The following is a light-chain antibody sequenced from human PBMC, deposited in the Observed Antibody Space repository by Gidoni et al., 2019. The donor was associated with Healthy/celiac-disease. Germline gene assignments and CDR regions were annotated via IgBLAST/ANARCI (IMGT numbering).Light chain of an antibody. Sequence: DIQMTQSPSTLSASVGDRVTITCRASQSISSWLAWYQQKPGKAPKLLIYDASSLESGVPSRFSGRGSGTEFTLTISSLQPDDFATYYCQQYNSYRTFGQVTKVEIK. CDR3: QQYNSYRT. CDR2: DAS. CDR1: QSISSW. J-gene: IGKJ1*01. V-gene: IGKV1-5*01.